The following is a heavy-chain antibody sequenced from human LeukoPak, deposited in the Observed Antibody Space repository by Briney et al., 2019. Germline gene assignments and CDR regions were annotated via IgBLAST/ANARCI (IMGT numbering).Heavy chain of an antibody. V-gene: IGHV1-2*02. CDR3: ARERITMVRGVMGAFDY. CDR1: GYTFTGYY. J-gene: IGHJ4*02. Sequence: ASVKVSCKASGYTFTGYYMHWVRQAPGQGLEWMGWINPNSGDTNYAQKFRGRVTMTRDTSISTAYMELSRLRSDDTAVYYCARERITMVRGVMGAFDYWGQGTLVTVSS. CDR2: INPNSGDT. D-gene: IGHD3-10*01.